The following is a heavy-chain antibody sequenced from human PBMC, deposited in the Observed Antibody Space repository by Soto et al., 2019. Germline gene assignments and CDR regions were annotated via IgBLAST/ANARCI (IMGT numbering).Heavy chain of an antibody. J-gene: IGHJ5*02. CDR3: ARLHRDSPNCVPLDP. Sequence: QLQLQESGPGLVKPSETLSLTCTVSGGSISDDTYYWGWIRQPPGKGLEWIGSIYYSGTSSYNPSLKSRLTMSADTSKKQLSLRLSSVTAADTAVYYCARLHRDSPNCVPLDPWGQGTLVIVSS. V-gene: IGHV4-39*01. CDR1: GGSISDDTYY. D-gene: IGHD3-22*01. CDR2: IYYSGTS.